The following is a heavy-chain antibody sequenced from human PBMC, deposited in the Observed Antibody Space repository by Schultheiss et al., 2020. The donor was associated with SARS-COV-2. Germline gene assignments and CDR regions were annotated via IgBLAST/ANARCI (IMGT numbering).Heavy chain of an antibody. CDR3: ARGCSSTSCYGDYYYGMDV. Sequence: SVKVSCKASGGTFSSYAISWVRQAPGKGLEWMGWINPNSGGTNYAQKFQGRVTITADKSTSTAYMELSSLRSEDTAVYYCARGCSSTSCYGDYYYGMDVWGQGTTVTVSS. CDR2: INPNSGGT. D-gene: IGHD2-2*01. CDR1: GGTFSSYA. V-gene: IGHV1-69*10. J-gene: IGHJ6*02.